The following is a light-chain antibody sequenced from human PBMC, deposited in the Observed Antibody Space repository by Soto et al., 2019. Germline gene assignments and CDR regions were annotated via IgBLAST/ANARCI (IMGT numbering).Light chain of an antibody. CDR2: GAS. Sequence: DIQLTQSPSFLSASVGDRVTISCRASQGISDYLAWYQQKPGKAPKLLIYGASTLQSGVPSRFSRSASGTEFTLTISRLQPEDFATYFCQQFNAYPLTFGGGTKLEIK. CDR1: QGISDY. CDR3: QQFNAYPLT. J-gene: IGKJ4*01. V-gene: IGKV1-9*01.